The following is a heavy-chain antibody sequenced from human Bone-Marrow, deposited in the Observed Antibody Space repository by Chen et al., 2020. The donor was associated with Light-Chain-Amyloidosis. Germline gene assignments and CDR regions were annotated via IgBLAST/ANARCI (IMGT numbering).Heavy chain of an antibody. CDR1: GYTFPNYW. J-gene: IGHJ4*02. D-gene: IGHD5-12*01. CDR2: IYPDDSDA. CDR3: ARRRDGYNFDY. Sequence: EVQLEQSGPEVKKLGESLKISCKGSGYTFPNYWIGWVRQMPGKGLEWMGGIYPDDSDARYSPSFGGQVTISADKSITTAYLQWRSLKASDTAMYYCARRRDGYNFDYWGQGTLVTVSS. V-gene: IGHV5-51*01.